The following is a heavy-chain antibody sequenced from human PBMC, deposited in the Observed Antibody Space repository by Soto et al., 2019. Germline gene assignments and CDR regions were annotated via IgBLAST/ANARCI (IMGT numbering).Heavy chain of an antibody. D-gene: IGHD2-2*01. Sequence: EVRLVESGGGLVQPGRSLRLSCAASGFTFDDYAMHWVRQAPGKGLEWVSGISWNSGSIGYADSVKGRFTISRDNAKNSLYLQMNSLRAEDTALYYCAKGPLVPAAIIVSNFDYWGQGTLVTVSS. CDR1: GFTFDDYA. CDR3: AKGPLVPAAIIVSNFDY. V-gene: IGHV3-9*01. J-gene: IGHJ4*02. CDR2: ISWNSGSI.